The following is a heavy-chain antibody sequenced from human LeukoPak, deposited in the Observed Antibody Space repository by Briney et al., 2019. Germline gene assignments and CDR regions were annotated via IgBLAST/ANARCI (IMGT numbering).Heavy chain of an antibody. Sequence: GGSLRLSCAASGFTFSSYWMHWVRQAPGKGLVWVSRINSDGSSTSYADSVKGRFTVSRDNAKNTLYLQMNSLRPEDTALYYCAKARDILTGYYGYPFDCWGQGTLVTVSS. CDR1: GFTFSSYW. CDR3: AKARDILTGYYGYPFDC. CDR2: INSDGSST. D-gene: IGHD3-9*01. J-gene: IGHJ4*02. V-gene: IGHV3-74*01.